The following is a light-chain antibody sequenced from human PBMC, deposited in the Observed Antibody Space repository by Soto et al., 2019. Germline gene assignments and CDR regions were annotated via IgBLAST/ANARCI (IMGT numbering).Light chain of an antibody. CDR2: GVS. Sequence: ENVLTQSPGTLSLSPGERATLSCRASQSVSSTHLAWYQQKRGRAPRLLIFGVSNRATGIPDRFSGSGSGTDFTLTISRLDPEDFAVYYCQPYDNFLWTFGQGTKVEV. CDR3: QPYDNFLWT. V-gene: IGKV3-20*01. J-gene: IGKJ1*01. CDR1: QSVSSTH.